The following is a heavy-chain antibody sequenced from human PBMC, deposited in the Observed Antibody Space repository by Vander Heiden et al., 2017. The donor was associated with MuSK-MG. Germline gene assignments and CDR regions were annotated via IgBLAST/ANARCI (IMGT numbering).Heavy chain of an antibody. CDR2: IFYSGHT. V-gene: IGHV4-39*01. CDR1: GGSISSSTSF. J-gene: IGHJ5*02. CDR3: ARRRGGSGSYNWFDP. Sequence: QVQLQEPGPGLVYSPETLSPTRTVSGGSISSSTSFWGWIRQPPGKGLEWIGDIFYSGHTNYNPSLKSRITISVDTSKNQFSLKLSSVTAADTAVYYCARRRGGSGSYNWFDPWGQGTLVTVSS. D-gene: IGHD3-10*01.